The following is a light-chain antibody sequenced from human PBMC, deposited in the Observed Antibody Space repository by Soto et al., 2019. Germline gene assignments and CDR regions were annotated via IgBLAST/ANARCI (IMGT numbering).Light chain of an antibody. Sequence: QSALTQPPSASGSPGQSVTISCTGTSSDVGAYKYVSWYQQYPGKAPKLMIYEVTKRPSGVPDRFSGSKSGNTASLTVSGLQGEDAAYYYCTSYVGNDIWVFGGGTKVTVL. CDR3: TSYVGNDIWV. V-gene: IGLV2-8*01. CDR2: EVT. CDR1: SSDVGAYKY. J-gene: IGLJ3*02.